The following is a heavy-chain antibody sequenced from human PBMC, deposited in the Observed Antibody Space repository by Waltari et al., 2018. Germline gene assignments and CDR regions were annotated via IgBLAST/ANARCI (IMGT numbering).Heavy chain of an antibody. V-gene: IGHV3-30*18. CDR2: IWYDGSNK. J-gene: IGHJ4*02. CDR1: GFPFSTDG. Sequence: QVQLVESGGGVVQPGRAMRLPCAAYGFPFSTDGMHWLRQAPGKGLGWVAVIWYDGSNKYYADSVKGRFTISRDNSKNTLYLQMNSLRAEDTAMYYCAKGRAYCGGDCYLDYWGQGTLVTVSS. D-gene: IGHD2-21*01. CDR3: AKGRAYCGGDCYLDY.